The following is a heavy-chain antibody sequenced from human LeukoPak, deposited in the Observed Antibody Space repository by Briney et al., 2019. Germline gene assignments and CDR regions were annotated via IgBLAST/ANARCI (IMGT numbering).Heavy chain of an antibody. V-gene: IGHV3-33*06. CDR3: AKTILTGYWYYFDY. Sequence: GGSLRLSCAASGFTFSSYGMHWVRQAPGKGLEWVGLIWYDGSHKYYADSVKGRFTISRDNSEKTLYLQMNSLRAEDTAVYYCAKTILTGYWYYFDYWGQGTLVTVSS. J-gene: IGHJ4*02. D-gene: IGHD3-9*01. CDR2: IWYDGSHK. CDR1: GFTFSSYG.